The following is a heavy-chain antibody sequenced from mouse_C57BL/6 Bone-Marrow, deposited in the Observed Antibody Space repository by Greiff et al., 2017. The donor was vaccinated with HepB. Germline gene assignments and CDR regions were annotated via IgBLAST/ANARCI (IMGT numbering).Heavy chain of an antibody. CDR2: ISGGGGNT. D-gene: IGHD2-4*01. V-gene: IGHV5-9*01. CDR3: ARHDDYDYVDWYFDV. CDR1: GFTFSSYT. Sequence: EVKLVESGGGLVKPGGSLKLSCAASGFTFSSYTMSWVRQTPEKRLEWVATISGGGGNTYYPDSVKGRFTISRDNAKNTLYLQMSSLRSEDTALYYCARHDDYDYVDWYFDVWGTGTTVTVSS. J-gene: IGHJ1*03.